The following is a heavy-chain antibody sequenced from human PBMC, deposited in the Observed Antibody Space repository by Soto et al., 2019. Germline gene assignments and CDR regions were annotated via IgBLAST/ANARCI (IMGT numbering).Heavy chain of an antibody. D-gene: IGHD3-3*01. CDR2: FDPEDGET. CDR3: ARVVGYDFWNGYSHFDY. V-gene: IGHV1-24*01. CDR1: GYTLTELS. J-gene: IGHJ4*02. Sequence: ASVKVSCKVSGYTLTELSMHWVRQAPGKGLEWMGGFDPEDGETIYAQKFQGRVTMTEDTSTDTAYMELRSLRSEDTAVYYCARVVGYDFWNGYSHFDYWGQGTLVTVSS.